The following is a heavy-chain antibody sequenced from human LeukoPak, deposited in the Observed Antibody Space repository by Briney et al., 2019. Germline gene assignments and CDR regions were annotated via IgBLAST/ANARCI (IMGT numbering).Heavy chain of an antibody. CDR2: ISAYNGNT. Sequence: ASVKVSCKASGYTFTSYGTSWLRQAPGQGLEWMGWISAYNGNTNYAQKLQVRVTMTTDTSTSTAYMELRSLRSDDTAVYYCARGYCSSTSCYRVDSFRPRLDYWGQGTLVTVSS. CDR1: GYTFTSYG. D-gene: IGHD2-2*01. V-gene: IGHV1-18*01. J-gene: IGHJ4*02. CDR3: ARGYCSSTSCYRVDSFRPRLDY.